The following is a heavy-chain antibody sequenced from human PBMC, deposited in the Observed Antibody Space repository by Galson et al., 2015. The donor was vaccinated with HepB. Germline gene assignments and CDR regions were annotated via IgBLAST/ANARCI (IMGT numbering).Heavy chain of an antibody. J-gene: IGHJ6*02. V-gene: IGHV3-33*01. CDR2: TWYDGSNK. CDR1: GFTFSSYG. CDR3: ARRLGGVVIDLNYYGMDV. Sequence: SLRLSCAASGFTFSSYGMHWVRQAPGKGLEWVAVTWYDGSNKYYADSVKGRFTIPRDNSKNTLYLQMNSLRAEDTAVYYCARRLGGVVIDLNYYGMDVWGQGTTVTVSS. D-gene: IGHD3-3*01.